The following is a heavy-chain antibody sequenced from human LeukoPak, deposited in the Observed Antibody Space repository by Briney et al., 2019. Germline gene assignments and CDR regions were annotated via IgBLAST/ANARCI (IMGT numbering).Heavy chain of an antibody. CDR2: INHSGST. Sequence: SETLSLTCAVYGGSFSGYYWSWIRQPPGKGLEWIGEINHSGSTNYNPSLKSRVTISVDTSKNQFSLKLSSVTAADTAVYDCARGSRGIVVVPAAMRQRGWYFDLWGRGTLVTVSS. J-gene: IGHJ2*01. CDR1: GGSFSGYY. CDR3: ARGSRGIVVVPAAMRQRGWYFDL. D-gene: IGHD2-2*01. V-gene: IGHV4-34*01.